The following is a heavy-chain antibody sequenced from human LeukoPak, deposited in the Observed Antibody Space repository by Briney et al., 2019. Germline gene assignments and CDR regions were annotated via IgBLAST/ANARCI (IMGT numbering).Heavy chain of an antibody. CDR1: GFIFSDYW. CDR2: IYPGDSDT. D-gene: IGHD3-22*01. Sequence: GESQKISCQGSGFIFSDYWIGWVRQMPGKGLEWMGIIYPGDSDTRYSPSFQGQVTISADKSISTAYLQWSSLKASDTAMYYCARHGDLGYYDSSGYWGKWGQGTLVTVSS. J-gene: IGHJ4*02. V-gene: IGHV5-51*01. CDR3: ARHGDLGYYDSSGYWGK.